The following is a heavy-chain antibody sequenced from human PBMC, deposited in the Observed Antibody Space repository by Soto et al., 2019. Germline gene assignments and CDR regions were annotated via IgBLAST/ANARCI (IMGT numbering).Heavy chain of an antibody. CDR2: INHSGST. D-gene: IGHD2-8*01. V-gene: IGHV4-34*01. CDR1: GGSFSGYY. Sequence: SETLSLTCAVYGGSFSGYYWSWIRQPPGKGLEWIGEINHSGSTNYNPSLKSRVTISVDTSKNQFSLKLSSVTAADTAVYYCASRRSIVLMVYADAFDIWGQGTMVTVSS. J-gene: IGHJ3*02. CDR3: ASRRSIVLMVYADAFDI.